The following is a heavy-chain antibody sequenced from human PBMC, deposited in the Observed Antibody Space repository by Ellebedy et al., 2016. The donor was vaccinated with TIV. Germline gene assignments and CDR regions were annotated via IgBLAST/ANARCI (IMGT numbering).Heavy chain of an antibody. D-gene: IGHD3-16*02. V-gene: IGHV3-30-3*01. CDR2: ISYDGSNK. Sequence: GGSLRLSCVASGLTFSSHVMTWVRQAPGKGLEWVAVISYDGSNKYYADSVKGRFTISRDNSKNTLYLQMNSLRAEDTAVYYCASVPYDYVWGNYRPAGAFDYWGQGTLVTVSS. CDR3: ASVPYDYVWGNYRPAGAFDY. J-gene: IGHJ4*02. CDR1: GLTFSSHV.